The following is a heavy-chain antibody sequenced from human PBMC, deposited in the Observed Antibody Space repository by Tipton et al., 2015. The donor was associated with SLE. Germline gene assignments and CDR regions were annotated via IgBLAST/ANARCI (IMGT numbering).Heavy chain of an antibody. D-gene: IGHD6-6*01. CDR3: ARQQYGSSSINWFDS. V-gene: IGHV4-39*07. J-gene: IGHJ5*01. CDR1: GGSISSNTYY. Sequence: LRLSCTVSGGSISSNTYYWAWIRQPPGKGLEWIGSIHYSGSTYDNLSLKSRVTISVDTSKNQLSLYLTSVTAADTAVYYCARQQYGSSSINWFDSWGQGTLVTVSS. CDR2: IHYSGST.